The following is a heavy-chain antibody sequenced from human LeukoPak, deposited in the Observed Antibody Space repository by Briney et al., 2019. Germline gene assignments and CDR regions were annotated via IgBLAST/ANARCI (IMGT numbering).Heavy chain of an antibody. CDR2: INPNSGGT. J-gene: IGHJ4*02. Sequence: ASVKVSCKASGYTFTGYYMHWVRQAPGQGLEWMGWINPNSGGTNYAQKFQCRVTMTRDTSISTAYMELSRLRSDDTAAYYCARVLRFLEWSLGAFDYWGQGTLVTVSS. CDR3: ARVLRFLEWSLGAFDY. D-gene: IGHD3-3*01. CDR1: GYTFTGYY. V-gene: IGHV1-2*02.